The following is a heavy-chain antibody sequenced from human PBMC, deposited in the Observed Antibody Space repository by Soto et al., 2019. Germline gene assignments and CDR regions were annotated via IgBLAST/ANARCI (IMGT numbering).Heavy chain of an antibody. J-gene: IGHJ4*02. D-gene: IGHD6-6*01. Sequence: SVKVSCEASGGTFSSYAISCVRQAPGQGLVWMGGIIPIFGTANYAQKFQGRVTITADESTSTAYMELSSLRSEDTAVYYCARANSSSDSFDYWGQGTLVTVSS. CDR3: ARANSSSDSFDY. CDR1: GGTFSSYA. V-gene: IGHV1-69*13. CDR2: IIPIFGTA.